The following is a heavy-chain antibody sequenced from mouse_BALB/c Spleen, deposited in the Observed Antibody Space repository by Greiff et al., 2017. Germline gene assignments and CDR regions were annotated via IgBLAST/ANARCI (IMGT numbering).Heavy chain of an antibody. V-gene: IGHV5-6-5*01. D-gene: IGHD2-1*01. Sequence: EVMLVESGGGLVKPGGSLKLSCAASGFTFSSYAMSWVRQTPEKRLEWVASISSGGSTYYPDSVKGRFTISRDNARNILYLQMSSLRSEDTAMYYCARGGGNYEDYYAMDYWGQGTSVTVSS. CDR2: ISSGGST. CDR3: ARGGGNYEDYYAMDY. CDR1: GFTFSSYA. J-gene: IGHJ4*01.